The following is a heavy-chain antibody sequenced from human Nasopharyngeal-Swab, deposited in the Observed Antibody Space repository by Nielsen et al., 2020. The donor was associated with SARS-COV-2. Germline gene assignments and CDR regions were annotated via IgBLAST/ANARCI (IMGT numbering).Heavy chain of an antibody. CDR1: GGSFNGYY. J-gene: IGHJ4*02. Sequence: SETLSLTCAVSGGSFNGYYWSWIRQSPEKGLEWIGEINHTGNNNYMPSLESRLTLSVDTSNNQFSLNLRSVSAADTATYYCARGRRPIVVLPTTDPRSNFFDFWGQGILVTVSS. CDR3: ARGRRPIVVLPTTDPRSNFFDF. CDR2: INHTGNN. D-gene: IGHD2-21*01. V-gene: IGHV4-34*01.